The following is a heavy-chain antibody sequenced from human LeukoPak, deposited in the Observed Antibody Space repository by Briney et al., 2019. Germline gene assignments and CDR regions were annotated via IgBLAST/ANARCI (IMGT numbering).Heavy chain of an antibody. V-gene: IGHV1-2*04. CDR2: INPNSGGT. Sequence: ASVKVSCKASGYTFTGYYMHWMRQAPGQGLEWMGWINPNSGGTNYAQKFQGWVTMTRDTSISTAYMELSRLRSDDTAVYYCARGSSSWSPIDYWGQGTLVTVSS. CDR3: ARGSSSWSPIDY. D-gene: IGHD6-13*01. CDR1: GYTFTGYY. J-gene: IGHJ4*02.